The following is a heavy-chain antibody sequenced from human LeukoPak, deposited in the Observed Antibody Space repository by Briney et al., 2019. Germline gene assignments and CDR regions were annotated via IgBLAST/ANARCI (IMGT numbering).Heavy chain of an antibody. CDR2: IYYSGST. V-gene: IGHV4-59*01. Sequence: MPSETLSLTCTVSGGSISSYYWCWIRQPPGKGLEWIGYIYYSGSTNYNPSLKSRVTISVDTSKNQFSLKLSSVTAADTAVYYCAREHYDILTGYYRYFDYWGQGTLVTVSS. J-gene: IGHJ4*02. CDR1: GGSISSYY. D-gene: IGHD3-9*01. CDR3: AREHYDILTGYYRYFDY.